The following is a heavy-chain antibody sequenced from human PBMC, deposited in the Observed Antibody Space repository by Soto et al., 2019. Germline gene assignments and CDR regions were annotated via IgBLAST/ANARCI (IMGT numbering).Heavy chain of an antibody. J-gene: IGHJ6*02. CDR3: ARTGSTHYYYGMDV. CDR2: INHSGST. V-gene: IGHV4-34*01. Sequence: LSLTCAVYGGSFSGYYRSWISQPPGKGLEWIGEINHSGSTNYNPSLKSRVTISVDTSKNQFSLKLSSVTAADTAVYYCARTGSTHYYYGMDVWGQGTTVTVSS. CDR1: GGSFSGYY. D-gene: IGHD6-13*01.